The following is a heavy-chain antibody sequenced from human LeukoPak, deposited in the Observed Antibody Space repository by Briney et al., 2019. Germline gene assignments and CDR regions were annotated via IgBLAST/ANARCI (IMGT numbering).Heavy chain of an antibody. CDR3: ARVGYSGYDRGPSDY. V-gene: IGHV1-69*13. J-gene: IGHJ4*02. D-gene: IGHD5-12*01. Sequence: ASVKVSCKASGGTFSSYAISWVRQAPGQGLEWMGGIIPIFGTANYAQKFQGRVTITADESTSTAYMELSSLRSEDTAVYYCARVGYSGYDRGPSDYWGQGTLVTVSS. CDR1: GGTFSSYA. CDR2: IIPIFGTA.